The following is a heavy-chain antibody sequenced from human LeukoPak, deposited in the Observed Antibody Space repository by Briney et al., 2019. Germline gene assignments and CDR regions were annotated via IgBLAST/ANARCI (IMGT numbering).Heavy chain of an antibody. CDR1: GYTFTDYD. D-gene: IGHD3-10*01. CDR2: VSPYNGNT. V-gene: IGHV1-18*01. Sequence: ASVKVSCKTSGYTFTDYDINWVRQAPGQGLEWMGRVSPYNGNTYYLQRFQDRVTITKDTSTSTAYMDLRNLRTDDTAMYYCARNGRVRRVVKDLFEYWGQGALVAVSS. J-gene: IGHJ4*02. CDR3: ARNGRVRRVVKDLFEY.